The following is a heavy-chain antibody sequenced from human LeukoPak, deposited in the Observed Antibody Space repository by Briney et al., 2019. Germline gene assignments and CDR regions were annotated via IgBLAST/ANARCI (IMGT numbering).Heavy chain of an antibody. Sequence: ASVKVSCKASGYTFTGHYMHWVRQAPGQGLEWMGWINPNSGGTNYAQKFQGRVTMTRDTSISTAYMELSRLRSDDTAAYYCAKSVRGTAMAGLNCWGQGTLVTVSS. CDR1: GYTFTGHY. D-gene: IGHD5-18*01. CDR2: INPNSGGT. CDR3: AKSVRGTAMAGLNC. V-gene: IGHV1-2*02. J-gene: IGHJ4*02.